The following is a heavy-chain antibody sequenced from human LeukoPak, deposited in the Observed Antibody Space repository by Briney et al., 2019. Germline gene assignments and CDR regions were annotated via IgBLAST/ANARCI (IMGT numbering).Heavy chain of an antibody. CDR2: IIGSGGTT. D-gene: IGHD7-27*01. V-gene: IGHV3-23*01. CDR3: AKDINWASFES. Sequence: SGGTLRLSCAASGFTFSGYGMSWVRQAPGKGLEWVSGIIGSGGTTYYADSVKGRFTISRDNSKNTLYLQMNSLRAEDTALYYCAKDINWASFESWGQGTLVTVSS. CDR1: GFTFSGYG. J-gene: IGHJ4*02.